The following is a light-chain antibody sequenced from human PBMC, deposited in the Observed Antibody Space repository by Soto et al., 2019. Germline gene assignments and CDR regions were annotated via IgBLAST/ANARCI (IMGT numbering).Light chain of an antibody. V-gene: IGKV3-20*01. CDR1: QSVSSNY. CDR2: GAS. CDR3: QLYGNSYIT. Sequence: EIVLAQSPGTLSLSPGERATLSCRASQSVSSNYLAWYQRKPGQAPRLLIYGASSRATGIPDRLSGSGSGTDFTLTISRLEPEDFAVYNCQLYGNSYITFGQGTRLEIK. J-gene: IGKJ5*01.